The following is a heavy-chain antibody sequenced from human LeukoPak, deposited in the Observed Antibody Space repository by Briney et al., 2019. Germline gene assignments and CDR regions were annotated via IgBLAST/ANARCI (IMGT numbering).Heavy chain of an antibody. V-gene: IGHV4-39*07. J-gene: IGHJ6*03. CDR2: IYYSGST. CDR3: ARDGMEPPFDYMDV. Sequence: SETLSLTCTVSGGSISSSSYYWRWIRQPPGKGLEWIGSIYYSGSTYYNPSLKSRVTISVDTSKNKFSLKLRSVTAADTAVYYCARDGMEPPFDYMDVWGKGTTVTVSS. CDR1: GGSISSSSYY. D-gene: IGHD1-26*01.